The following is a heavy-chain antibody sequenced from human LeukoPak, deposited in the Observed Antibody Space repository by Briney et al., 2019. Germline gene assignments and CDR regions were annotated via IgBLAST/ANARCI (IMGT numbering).Heavy chain of an antibody. CDR2: IYYSGST. CDR1: GGSISSGDYY. D-gene: IGHD3-22*01. CDR3: ARANPDYYDSSGYYDY. V-gene: IGHV4-30-4*01. J-gene: IGHJ4*02. Sequence: SETLSLTCTVFGGSISSGDYYWSWIRQPPGKGLEWIGYIYYSGSTYYNPSLKSRVTISVDTSKNQFSLKLSSVTAADTAVYYCARANPDYYDSSGYYDYWGQGTLVTVSS.